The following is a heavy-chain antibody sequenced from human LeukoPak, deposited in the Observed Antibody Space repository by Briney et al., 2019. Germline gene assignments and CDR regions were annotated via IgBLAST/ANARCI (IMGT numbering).Heavy chain of an antibody. J-gene: IGHJ4*02. D-gene: IGHD6-6*01. CDR3: ATYLSSSSSLFDY. CDR2: FSPENGEA. CDR1: GCTLSDVS. Sequence: ASVKVSCKVSGCTLSDVSMHWVRQPPGKGLEWMGGFSPENGEAVYAQKFQGRVRMTEDTSTDTATMDLSSLRSEDTAVYFCATYLSSSSSLFDYWGQGTLISVSS. V-gene: IGHV1-24*01.